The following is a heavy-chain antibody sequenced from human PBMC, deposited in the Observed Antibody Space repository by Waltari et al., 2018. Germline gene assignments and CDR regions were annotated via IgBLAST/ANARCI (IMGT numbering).Heavy chain of an antibody. CDR3: ARGLDRRRRYWFDP. V-gene: IGHV1-8*01. CDR2: MNPNSGNT. Sequence: QVQLVQSGAEVKKPGASVTVSCKASGYTFTSYTINWVRQSTGQGLEWMGWMNPNSGNTGYAQKFQGRVTMTRNTSISTAYMELSSLRSEDTAVYYCARGLDRRRRYWFDPWGQGTLVTVSS. CDR1: GYTFTSYT. J-gene: IGHJ5*02.